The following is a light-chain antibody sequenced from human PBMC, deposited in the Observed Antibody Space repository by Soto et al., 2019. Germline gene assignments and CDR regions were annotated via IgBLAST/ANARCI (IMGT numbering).Light chain of an antibody. Sequence: EVVMTQSPATLSVSLGERATLSCRASQSVSSNLAWYQQKPGQAPRLLIYDASNRATGIPDRFSGSGSGTDFTLTISRLEPEDFAVYYCQQRSNWPPITFGQGTRLEIK. CDR1: QSVSSN. V-gene: IGKV3-11*01. CDR2: DAS. J-gene: IGKJ5*01. CDR3: QQRSNWPPIT.